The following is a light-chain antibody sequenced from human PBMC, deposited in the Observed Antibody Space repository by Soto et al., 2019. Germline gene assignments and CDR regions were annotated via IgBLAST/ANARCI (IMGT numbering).Light chain of an antibody. CDR2: DVS. V-gene: IGKV1-5*01. CDR3: QQYNGYSRT. J-gene: IGKJ1*01. CDR1: QSIGDS. Sequence: QMPQSPSPLFASVGDRVTITCGASQSIGDSLAWYKTRPGKAPYLMISDVSSLERGVPSRVSGSGSGTEVTLTISGMQPDDFATFYCQQYNGYSRTFGQGTKVDIK.